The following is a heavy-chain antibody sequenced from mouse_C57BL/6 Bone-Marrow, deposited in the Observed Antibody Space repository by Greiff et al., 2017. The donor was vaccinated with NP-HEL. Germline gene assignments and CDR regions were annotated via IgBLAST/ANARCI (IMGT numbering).Heavy chain of an antibody. V-gene: IGHV1-55*01. J-gene: IGHJ4*01. CDR1: GYTFTSYW. CDR2: IYPGSGST. CDR3: ARQRAGGYAMDD. Sequence: QVQLQQPGAELVKPGASVKMSCTASGYTFTSYWITWVKQWPGQGLEWIGDIYPGSGSTNYHETFKSKVTLTVDTSSSTAYMQLSSLTSEDSAVYYCARQRAGGYAMDDWGQGTSVTVSS.